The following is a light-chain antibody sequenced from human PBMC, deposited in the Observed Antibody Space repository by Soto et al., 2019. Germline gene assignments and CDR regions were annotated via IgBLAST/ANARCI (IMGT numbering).Light chain of an antibody. Sequence: EIVVTQSRATLTVSPGERATLSCRASQSVSSNLAWYQQKPGQAPRLLIYGAYTRATGIPARFSGSGSGTEFTLTISSPQSEDFAVYYCQQYNNWPPVTFGQGTKGEIK. CDR3: QQYNNWPPVT. J-gene: IGKJ1*01. V-gene: IGKV3-15*01. CDR2: GAY. CDR1: QSVSSN.